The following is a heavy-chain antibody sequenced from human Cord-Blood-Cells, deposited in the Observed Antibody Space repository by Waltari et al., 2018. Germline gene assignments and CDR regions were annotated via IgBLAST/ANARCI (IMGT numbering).Heavy chain of an antibody. CDR1: GGSFSGYY. V-gene: IGHV4-34*01. CDR3: ARVSLVTAGDY. CDR2: INHSGSA. Sequence: QVQLQQWGAGLLKPSETLSLTCAVYGGSFSGYYWRWISQPPGKGLEWLGEINHSGSAKNDRCLKIRVTIAVDTSKDQFAVKLSSVTAADTAVSYCARVSLVTAGDYWGQGTLVTVSS. D-gene: IGHD2-21*02. J-gene: IGHJ4*02.